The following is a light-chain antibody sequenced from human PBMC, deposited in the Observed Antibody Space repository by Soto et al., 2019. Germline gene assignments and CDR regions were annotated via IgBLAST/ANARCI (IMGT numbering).Light chain of an antibody. J-gene: IGLJ2*01. CDR1: SSDVGHYNY. Sequence: QSVLTQPASVSGPPGQSITISCTGTSSDVGHYNYVTWYQHHPGKAPKLIIYEVNNRPSGISNRFSASKFANTASLTISGLQAEDEADYYCSSLTSTSTVLFGGGTKVTVL. V-gene: IGLV2-14*01. CDR2: EVN. CDR3: SSLTSTSTVL.